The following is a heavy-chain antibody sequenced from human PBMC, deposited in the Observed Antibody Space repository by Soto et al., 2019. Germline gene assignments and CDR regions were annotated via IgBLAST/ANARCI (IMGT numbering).Heavy chain of an antibody. CDR1: GFIFKIYW. D-gene: IGHD3-10*01. CDR3: TRGPRPISTGTGAY. V-gene: IGHV3-74*01. CDR2: IYNDGTYS. J-gene: IGHJ4*02. Sequence: GGSRRLSWAASGFIFKIYWMHWVRQSPGKGLVWISRIYNDGTYSDYADSVSGRFTISRDNVNDTLYLQMNNLRAEDSGLYYCTRGPRPISTGTGAYWGQGTQVTVSS.